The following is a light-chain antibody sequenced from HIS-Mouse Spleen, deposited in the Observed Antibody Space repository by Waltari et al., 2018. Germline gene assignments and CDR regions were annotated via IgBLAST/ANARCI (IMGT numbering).Light chain of an antibody. Sequence: SYVLTQPPSVSVAPGKTARITCGGNNIGSKSVHWYQQKPGQAPVLVVYDDSYRPSGIPERCSGSNSGNTATLTISRVEAGDEADYYCQVWDSSSDHVVFGGGTKLTVL. J-gene: IGLJ2*01. CDR1: NIGSKS. CDR2: DDS. CDR3: QVWDSSSDHVV. V-gene: IGLV3-21*03.